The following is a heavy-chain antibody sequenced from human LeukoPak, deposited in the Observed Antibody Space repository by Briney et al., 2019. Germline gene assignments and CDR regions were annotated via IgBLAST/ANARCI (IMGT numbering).Heavy chain of an antibody. J-gene: IGHJ2*01. CDR3: ARLSGIWYFDL. V-gene: IGHV1-2*02. Sequence: ASVKVSCKASGYTFTGYYMHWVRQAPGQGLEWVGCINPNTGGTKSAQKFLGRVTMTTDTSISTAYMELTRLRSDDTAVYYCARLSGIWYFDLWGRGTLITVSS. D-gene: IGHD1-26*01. CDR1: GYTFTGYY. CDR2: INPNTGGT.